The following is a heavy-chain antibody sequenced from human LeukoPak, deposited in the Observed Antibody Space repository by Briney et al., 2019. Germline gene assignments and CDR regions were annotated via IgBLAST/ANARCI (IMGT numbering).Heavy chain of an antibody. D-gene: IGHD7-27*01. J-gene: IGHJ4*02. V-gene: IGHV4-39*07. CDR3: AETGSMGLRIDY. CDR2: LCYGVVT. CDR1: GGSISSSGYY. Sequence: SETLSLTYTVSGGSISSSGYYWGWIRQPPGKGLEWIGSLCYGVVTYYNPSLKSRVTISVDTSKNQFSLKLSSVTAADTAVYYCAETGSMGLRIDYWGRGTLVTVSS.